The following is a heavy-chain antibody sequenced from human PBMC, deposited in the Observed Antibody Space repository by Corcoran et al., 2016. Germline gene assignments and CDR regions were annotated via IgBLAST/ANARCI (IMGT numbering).Heavy chain of an antibody. Sequence: QVQLVQSGAEVKKPGSSVKVSCKASGGTFSSYAVSWVRQAPGQGPEWMGEIVPIFGTANYAQKFQGRVTITADESTSTADMELSSLRYEDTAVYYCAGHRGYSNVGAMYVLVQGTTVTVSS. CDR1: GGTFSSYA. J-gene: IGHJ6*02. CDR3: AGHRGYSNVGAMYV. V-gene: IGHV1-69*01. D-gene: IGHD1-26*01. CDR2: IVPIFGTA.